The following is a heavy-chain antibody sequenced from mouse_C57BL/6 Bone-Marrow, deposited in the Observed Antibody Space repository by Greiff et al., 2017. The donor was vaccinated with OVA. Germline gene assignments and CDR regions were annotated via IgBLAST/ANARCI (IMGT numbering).Heavy chain of an antibody. Sequence: QVQLQQSGAELVRPGASVTLSCKASGYTFPDYEMHWVKQTPVHGLEWIGAIDPETGGTAYNQKFKGKAILTADKSSSTAYMEHRSLTSEDSAVYYCTRGYSNYYAMDYWGQGTSVTVSS. V-gene: IGHV1-15*01. CDR3: TRGYSNYYAMDY. J-gene: IGHJ4*01. D-gene: IGHD2-5*01. CDR2: IDPETGGT. CDR1: GYTFPDYE.